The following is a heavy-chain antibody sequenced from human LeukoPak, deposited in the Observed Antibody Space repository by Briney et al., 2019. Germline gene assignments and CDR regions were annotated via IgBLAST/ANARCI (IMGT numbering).Heavy chain of an antibody. CDR2: INWNGGST. D-gene: IGHD2-8*01. J-gene: IGHJ4*02. V-gene: IGHV3-20*04. Sequence: GGSLRLSCAASGFTFDDYGMSWVRQAPGKGLEWVSGINWNGGSTGYADSVKGRFTISRDNAKNSLYLQMNSLRAEDTALCYCATLGYCTNGVCDKSPWAFDYWGQGTLVTVSS. CDR3: ATLGYCTNGVCDKSPWAFDY. CDR1: GFTFDDYG.